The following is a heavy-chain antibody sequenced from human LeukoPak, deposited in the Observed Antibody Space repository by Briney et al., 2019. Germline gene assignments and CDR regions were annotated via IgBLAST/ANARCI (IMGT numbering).Heavy chain of an antibody. Sequence: GGSLRLSCAASGFTFNSYWIHWVRQAPGKGLLWVSRINSDGSFTFYADSVKGRFTISRDNVKNTVFLQMNSLRAEDAAVYYCARASDSSGYYVFWGQGTLVTVSS. CDR1: GFTFNSYW. CDR2: INSDGSFT. V-gene: IGHV3-74*01. D-gene: IGHD3-22*01. CDR3: ARASDSSGYYVF. J-gene: IGHJ1*01.